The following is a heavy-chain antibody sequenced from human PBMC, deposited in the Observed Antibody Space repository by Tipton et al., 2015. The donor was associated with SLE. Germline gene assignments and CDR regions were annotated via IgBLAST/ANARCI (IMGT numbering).Heavy chain of an antibody. J-gene: IGHJ4*02. V-gene: IGHV3-23*03. CDR1: GFTFKSYG. Sequence: SLRLSCAASGFTFKSYGMSWVRQAPGKGLEWVATIYSADRRYHADSVKGRFTISKDDSRETLSLHMTSLRADDTAIYYCARLGGIRFLFCGQGTPVAVSS. CDR3: ARLGGIRFLF. D-gene: IGHD3-16*01. CDR2: IYSADRR.